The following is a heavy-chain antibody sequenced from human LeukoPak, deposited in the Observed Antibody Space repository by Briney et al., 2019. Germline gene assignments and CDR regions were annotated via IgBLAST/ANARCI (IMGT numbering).Heavy chain of an antibody. Sequence: GAPVKVSCKASGYTFTSCGISWVRQAPGQGLEWMGWISDYNGNTNYAQKLQGRVTMTTDTSTSTAYMELRSLRSDDTAVYYCARLHYYDSSGYFDYWGQGTLVTVSS. CDR1: GYTFTSCG. V-gene: IGHV1-18*01. D-gene: IGHD3-22*01. J-gene: IGHJ4*02. CDR2: ISDYNGNT. CDR3: ARLHYYDSSGYFDY.